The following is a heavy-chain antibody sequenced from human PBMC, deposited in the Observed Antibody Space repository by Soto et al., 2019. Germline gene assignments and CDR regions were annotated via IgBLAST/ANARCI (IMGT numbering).Heavy chain of an antibody. V-gene: IGHV4-31*03. Sequence: SETLSLTCTVSGGSISSGGYYWSWIRQHPGKGLEWIGYIYYSGSTYYNPSLKSRVTISVDTSKNQFSLKLSSVTAADTAIYFCAREGNLGRWLQPLDFWGQGTLVTVSS. CDR2: IYYSGST. CDR1: GGSISSGGYY. CDR3: AREGNLGRWLQPLDF. J-gene: IGHJ4*02. D-gene: IGHD5-12*01.